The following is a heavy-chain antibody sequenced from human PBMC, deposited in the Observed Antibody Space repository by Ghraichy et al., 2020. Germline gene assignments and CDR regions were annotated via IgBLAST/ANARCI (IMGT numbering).Heavy chain of an antibody. V-gene: IGHV3-30*03. CDR1: GFTFSNYG. Sequence: GGSLRLSCTASGFTFSNYGLHWVRQAPGKGLEWVAVISYDGSRKFNADSVNGRFTISRDNSKNTLYLQMNSLRDADTAVYYCVRATSQDKDSYGTSYHYGMDVWGQGTTVIVSS. CDR2: ISYDGSRK. J-gene: IGHJ6*02. D-gene: IGHD2-2*01. CDR3: VRATSQDKDSYGTSYHYGMDV.